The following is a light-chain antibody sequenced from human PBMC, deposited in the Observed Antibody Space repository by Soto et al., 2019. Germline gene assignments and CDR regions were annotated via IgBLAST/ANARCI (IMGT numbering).Light chain of an antibody. J-gene: IGKJ5*01. CDR2: GAS. V-gene: IGKV3-20*01. CDR3: QQYGSSPVT. CDR1: QSVSSY. Sequence: IVLTQSPGTLSLSPGERATLSCRASQSVSSYLAWYQQKPGQAPRILIYGASSRATGIPDRFSGSGSGTDLTITISRLEPEDFEVYYCQQYGSSPVTFGQGTRLEIK.